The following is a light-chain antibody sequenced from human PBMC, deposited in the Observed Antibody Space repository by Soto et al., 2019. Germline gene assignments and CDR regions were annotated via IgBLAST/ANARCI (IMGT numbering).Light chain of an antibody. V-gene: IGKV1-5*03. CDR2: EAS. J-gene: IGKJ2*01. CDR3: QQYYSYPYT. Sequence: DIQMTQSPSTLSASVGDRVTITCRASQGISSCLAWYQQKPGKAPNLLIYEASSLESGVPSSFSGSASGTEFSLTISSLQPDDFASYYCQQYYSYPYTFGQGTKLEIK. CDR1: QGISSC.